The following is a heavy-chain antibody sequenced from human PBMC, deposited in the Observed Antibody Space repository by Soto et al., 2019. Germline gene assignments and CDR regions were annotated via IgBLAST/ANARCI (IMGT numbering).Heavy chain of an antibody. J-gene: IGHJ4*02. Sequence: GGSLRLSCAASGFTFSSYSMYWVRQAPGKGLEWVSSISSSSYIYYADSVKGRFTISRDNAKNSLYLQMNSLRAEDTAVYYCATSPPKYYYDSSGNLDYWGQGTLVTVSS. D-gene: IGHD3-22*01. V-gene: IGHV3-21*01. CDR3: ATSPPKYYYDSSGNLDY. CDR1: GFTFSSYS. CDR2: ISSSSYI.